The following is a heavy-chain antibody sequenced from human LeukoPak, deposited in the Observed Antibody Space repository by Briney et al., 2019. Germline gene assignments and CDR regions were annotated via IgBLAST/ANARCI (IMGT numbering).Heavy chain of an antibody. Sequence: PSETLPLTCAVYGGSFSGNYWSWIRQPPGKGLEWIGEINHSGSTNYNPSLKSRVTISVDTSKNQFSLKLSSVTAADTAVYYCASLTVVVPAAIGYGGNWFDPWGQGTLVTVSS. J-gene: IGHJ5*02. CDR3: ASLTVVVPAAIGYGGNWFDP. CDR1: GGSFSGNY. V-gene: IGHV4-34*01. D-gene: IGHD2-2*01. CDR2: INHSGST.